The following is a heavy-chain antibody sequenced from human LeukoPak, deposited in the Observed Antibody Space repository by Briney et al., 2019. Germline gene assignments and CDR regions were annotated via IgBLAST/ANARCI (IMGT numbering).Heavy chain of an antibody. Sequence: DSVKGRFTISRDNSKNTLYLQMNSLRAEDTAVYYCAKGATQWLVPNFDYWGQGTLVTVSS. D-gene: IGHD6-19*01. J-gene: IGHJ4*02. CDR3: AKGATQWLVPNFDY. V-gene: IGHV3-30*02.